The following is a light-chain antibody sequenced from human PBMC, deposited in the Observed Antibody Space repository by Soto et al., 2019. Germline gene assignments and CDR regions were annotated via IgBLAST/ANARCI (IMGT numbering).Light chain of an antibody. CDR1: QSISNY. J-gene: IGKJ4*01. CDR2: AAS. V-gene: IGKV1-39*01. CDR3: QQSYGTPLT. Sequence: DMEMTQSPSSLSASVGDRVTITCRASQSISNYLNWYQHKPGKVPKLLIYAASSLQSGVPTRFSGSVSATDCTHTINNLQPEDFATYYCQQSYGTPLTCGGGTKIEIK.